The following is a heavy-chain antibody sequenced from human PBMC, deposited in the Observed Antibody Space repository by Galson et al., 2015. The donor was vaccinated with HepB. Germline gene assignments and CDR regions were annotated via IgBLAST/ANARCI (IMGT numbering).Heavy chain of an antibody. D-gene: IGHD1-26*01. CDR3: AKAGGPIVGADNWFDP. V-gene: IGHV3-23*01. Sequence: SLRLSCAASGFTFSNYAMSWVRQAPGKGLEWVSGLSSSGGSTYYADSAEGRFTISRDNSRSTLSLRMNSLRAEDTAVYYCAKAGGPIVGADNWFDPWGQGTLVTVSS. CDR2: LSSSGGST. CDR1: GFTFSNYA. J-gene: IGHJ5*02.